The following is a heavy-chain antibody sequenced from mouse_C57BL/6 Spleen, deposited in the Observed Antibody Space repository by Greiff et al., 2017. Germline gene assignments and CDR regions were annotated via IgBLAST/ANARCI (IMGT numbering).Heavy chain of an antibody. V-gene: IGHV1-22*01. CDR2: INPNNGGT. Sequence: VQLQQSGPELVKPGASVKMSCKASGYTFTDYNMHWVKQSHGKSLEWIGYINPNNGGTSYNQKFKGKATLTVNKSSSTAYMELRSLTSEDSAVYYCARSSNYVDYFDYWGQGTTLTVSS. CDR1: GYTFTDYN. J-gene: IGHJ2*01. D-gene: IGHD2-5*01. CDR3: ARSSNYVDYFDY.